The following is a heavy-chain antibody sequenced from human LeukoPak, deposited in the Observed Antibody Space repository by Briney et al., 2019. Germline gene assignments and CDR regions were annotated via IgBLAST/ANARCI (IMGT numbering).Heavy chain of an antibody. J-gene: IGHJ3*02. CDR2: IYYSGST. CDR3: ARAPIVVVTASAFDI. Sequence: SETLSLTCTVSGGSISSYYWSWIRQLPGKGLEWIGYIYYSGSTFYNPSLKSRVTISVDTSKNQLSLKLNSVTAADTAIYYCARAPIVVVTASAFDIWGQGTMVTVSS. V-gene: IGHV4-30-4*01. CDR1: GGSISSYY. D-gene: IGHD2-21*02.